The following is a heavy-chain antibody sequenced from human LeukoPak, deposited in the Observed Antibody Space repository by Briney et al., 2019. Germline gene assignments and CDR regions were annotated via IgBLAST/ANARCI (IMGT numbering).Heavy chain of an antibody. D-gene: IGHD5-18*01. CDR3: AKDRGYSHGFDY. J-gene: IGHJ4*02. CDR1: GFTFTTFA. Sequence: GGSLRLSCAASGFTFTTFAMHWVRQAPGKGLEWVAAISYDGRNKEYVDSVKGRFTISRDNSKNTLYLQMNSLRAEDTAVYNCAKDRGYSHGFDYWGQGTLVTVSS. CDR2: ISYDGRNK. V-gene: IGHV3-30*04.